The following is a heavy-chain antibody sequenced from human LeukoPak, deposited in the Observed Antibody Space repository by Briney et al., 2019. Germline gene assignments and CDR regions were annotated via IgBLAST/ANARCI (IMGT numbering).Heavy chain of an antibody. CDR1: GFTFSSYG. D-gene: IGHD5-12*01. Sequence: PGGSLRLSCAASGFTFSSYGMHWVRQAPGKGLEWVAVISYDGSNKYYADSVKGRFTISRDNSKNTLYLQMNSLRAEDTAVYYCAKDPGLPLFDYWGQGTLVTVSS. CDR2: ISYDGSNK. V-gene: IGHV3-30*18. CDR3: AKDPGLPLFDY. J-gene: IGHJ4*02.